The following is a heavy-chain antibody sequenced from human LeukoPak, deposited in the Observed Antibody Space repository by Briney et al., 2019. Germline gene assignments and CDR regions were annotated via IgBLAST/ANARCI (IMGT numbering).Heavy chain of an antibody. D-gene: IGHD3-22*01. Sequence: GGSLRLSCAASGLTFSSYAMHWVRQAPGKGLEYVSAISSNGGSTYYANSVKGRFTISRDNAKNSLYLQMNSLRAEDTALYYCAREEGSGYYRLYYFDYWGQGTLVTVSS. CDR2: ISSNGGST. J-gene: IGHJ4*02. CDR3: AREEGSGYYRLYYFDY. CDR1: GLTFSSYA. V-gene: IGHV3-64*01.